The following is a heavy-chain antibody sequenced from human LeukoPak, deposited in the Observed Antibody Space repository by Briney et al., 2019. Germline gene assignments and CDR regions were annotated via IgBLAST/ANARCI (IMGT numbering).Heavy chain of an antibody. Sequence: SQTLSLTCTVSGGSISSGGYYWSWIRQHPGKGLEWIGYIYYSGSTYYNPSLKSRVTISVDTSKNQFSLKLSSVTAADTAVYYCARSFPGLYDGSGYYANDAFDIWGQGTMVTVSS. CDR2: IYYSGST. D-gene: IGHD3-22*01. CDR1: GGSISSGGYY. J-gene: IGHJ3*02. V-gene: IGHV4-31*03. CDR3: ARSFPGLYDGSGYYANDAFDI.